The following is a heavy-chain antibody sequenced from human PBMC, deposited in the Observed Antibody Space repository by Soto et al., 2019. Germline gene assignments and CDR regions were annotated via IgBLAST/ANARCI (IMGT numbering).Heavy chain of an antibody. Sequence: ASVKVSCKASGHTFTSYGISWVRQAPGQGLEWMGWISAYNGNTNYAQKLQGRVTMTTDTSTSTAYMELRSLRSDDTAVYYCTTIMGDYDFWSGTPENTWGQGTLVTVSS. CDR3: TTIMGDYDFWSGTPENT. J-gene: IGHJ4*02. CDR2: ISAYNGNT. V-gene: IGHV1-18*01. CDR1: GHTFTSYG. D-gene: IGHD3-3*01.